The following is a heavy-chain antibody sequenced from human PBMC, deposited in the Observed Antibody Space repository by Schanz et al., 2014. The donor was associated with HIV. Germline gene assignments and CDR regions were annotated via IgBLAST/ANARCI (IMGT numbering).Heavy chain of an antibody. CDR3: ARGRRDVSMIILYWFDP. V-gene: IGHV1-8*01. CDR1: GYTFTTYD. Sequence: QVQLVQSGAELKKPGASVKVSCKASGYTFTTYDINWVRQATGQGLEWMGWMNPNSGNTGYAQKFQGRVTMTRNTSISTAYMELSSLTSEDTAVYYCARGRRDVSMIILYWFDPWGQGTLVTVSS. J-gene: IGHJ5*02. D-gene: IGHD3-22*01. CDR2: MNPNSGNT.